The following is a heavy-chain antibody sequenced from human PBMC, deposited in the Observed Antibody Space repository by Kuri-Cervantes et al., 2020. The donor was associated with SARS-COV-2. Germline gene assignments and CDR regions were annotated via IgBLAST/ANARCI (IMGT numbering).Heavy chain of an antibody. Sequence: GSLRLSCTVSGGSISSYYWSWIRQPPGKGLEWIGYIYYSGSTNYNPSLKSRVTISVDTSKNQFSLKLSSVTAADTAVYYCARDSYYDFWSGYYSYWGQGTLVTVSS. D-gene: IGHD3-3*01. V-gene: IGHV4-59*01. CDR3: ARDSYYDFWSGYYSY. J-gene: IGHJ4*02. CDR2: IYYSGST. CDR1: GGSISSYY.